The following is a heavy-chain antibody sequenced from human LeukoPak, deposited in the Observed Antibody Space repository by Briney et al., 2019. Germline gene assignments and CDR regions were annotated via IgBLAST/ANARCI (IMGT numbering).Heavy chain of an antibody. J-gene: IGHJ6*03. V-gene: IGHV3-30*03. D-gene: IGHD3-10*01. CDR3: ARDLQAQGWTMVRALGYYMDV. CDR2: ISYDGSNK. Sequence: GGSLRLSCAASGFTFSSYGMHWVRQAPGKGLEWVAVISYDGSNKYYADSVKGRFTLSRDNSKNTLYLQMNSLRAEDTAVYYCARDLQAQGWTMVRALGYYMDVWGKGTTVTVSS. CDR1: GFTFSSYG.